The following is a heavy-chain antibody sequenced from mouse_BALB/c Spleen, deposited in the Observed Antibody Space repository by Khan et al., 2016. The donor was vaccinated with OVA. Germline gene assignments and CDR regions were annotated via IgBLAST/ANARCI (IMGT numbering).Heavy chain of an antibody. CDR2: INTYTGDP. D-gene: IGHD2-10*01. CDR1: GYTFTNYG. Sequence: VQLVESGPELKKPGETVKISCKASGYTFTNYGMNWVKQSPGKALKWMGWINTYTGDPTYADEFKGRFAFSLETSASTAYLQINNLKIEDTATYFCARPPYFSDILDYWGQGTSVTVSS. J-gene: IGHJ4*01. CDR3: ARPPYFSDILDY. V-gene: IGHV9-3-1*01.